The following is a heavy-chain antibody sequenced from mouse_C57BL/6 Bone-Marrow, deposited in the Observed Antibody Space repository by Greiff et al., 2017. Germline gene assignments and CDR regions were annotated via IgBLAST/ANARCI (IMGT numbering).Heavy chain of an antibody. V-gene: IGHV1-15*01. J-gene: IGHJ3*01. D-gene: IGHD2-2*01. Sequence: QVQLQQSGAELVRPGASVTLSCKASGYTFTDYEMHWVKQTPVHGLEWIGAIDPETGGTAYNQKFKGKAILTADKSSSTAYMELRSLTSEVSAVYYCTRGYGYDGFAYWGQGTLVTVSA. CDR3: TRGYGYDGFAY. CDR1: GYTFTDYE. CDR2: IDPETGGT.